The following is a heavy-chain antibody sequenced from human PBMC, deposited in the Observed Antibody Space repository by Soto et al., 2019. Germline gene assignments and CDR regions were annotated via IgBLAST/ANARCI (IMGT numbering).Heavy chain of an antibody. CDR3: IRGPRPSSVGTGAF. Sequence: LRLSCAASGFVFNMYWMHWVRQVPGEGPEWVTRINDDGTRTDYADSAKGRFTISRDNAKDILYLQMNALRVDDTAVYYCIRGPRPSSVGTGAFWGQGTLVTVSS. D-gene: IGHD3-10*01. J-gene: IGHJ4*02. CDR1: GFVFNMYW. V-gene: IGHV3-74*01. CDR2: INDDGTRT.